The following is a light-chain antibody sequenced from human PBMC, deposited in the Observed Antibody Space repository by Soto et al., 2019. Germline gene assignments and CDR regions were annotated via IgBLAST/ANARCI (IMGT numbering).Light chain of an antibody. CDR2: AES. J-gene: IGKJ4*01. CDR3: QQLNSYPPF. V-gene: IGKV1-9*01. CDR1: QGISSY. Sequence: DIQLTQSPSFLSASVGDRVTITCRASQGISSYLAWYQQKPGKAPKLLIYAESTLQSGVPSRFSGSGSGTEFTLTISSLQPEDFATYYCQQLNSYPPFFGGGTKVEIK.